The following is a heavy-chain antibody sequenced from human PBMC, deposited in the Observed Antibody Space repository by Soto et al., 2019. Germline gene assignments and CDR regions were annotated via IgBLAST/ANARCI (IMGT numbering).Heavy chain of an antibody. D-gene: IGHD3-22*01. J-gene: IGHJ3*02. CDR3: ARVYRPRYYDSSGYYNVMRFSDI. V-gene: IGHV4-31*03. CDR2: IYYSGST. Sequence: SETLSLTCTVSGGSISSGGYYWSWIRQHPGKGLEWIGCIYYSGSTYYNPSLKSRVTISVDTSKNQFSLKLSSVTAADTAVYYCARVYRPRYYDSSGYYNVMRFSDIWGQGTMVTVSS. CDR1: GGSISSGGYY.